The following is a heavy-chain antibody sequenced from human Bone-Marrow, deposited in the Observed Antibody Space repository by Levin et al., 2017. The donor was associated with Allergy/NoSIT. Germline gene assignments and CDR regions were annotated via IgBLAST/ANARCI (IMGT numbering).Heavy chain of an antibody. CDR1: GFSLNTYGVG. Sequence: SGPTLVKPPQTLTLTCTFSGFSLNTYGVGVGWIRQPPGKALEWLALIYWDDDRRYSPFLKSRLTITKDTVQNQVVLTMTNLDPVDTATYYCAHKPVPLRNFAFWGQGSLVTVSS. CDR2: IYWDDDR. D-gene: IGHD5/OR15-5a*01. J-gene: IGHJ4*02. CDR3: AHKPVPLRNFAF. V-gene: IGHV2-5*02.